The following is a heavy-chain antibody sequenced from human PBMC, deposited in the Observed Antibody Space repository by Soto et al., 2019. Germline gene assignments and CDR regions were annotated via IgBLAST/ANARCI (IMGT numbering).Heavy chain of an antibody. J-gene: IGHJ4*02. CDR1: GFTFSTYG. Sequence: SLRLSCAASGFTFSTYGMRWVRQAPGKGLEWVAVISNDGSNKYYGDSVKGRFTISRDNSKNTVYLQMNSLRDEDTAVYYCAKRYSYGSDYWGQGTLVTVSS. V-gene: IGHV3-30*18. D-gene: IGHD5-18*01. CDR3: AKRYSYGSDY. CDR2: ISNDGSNK.